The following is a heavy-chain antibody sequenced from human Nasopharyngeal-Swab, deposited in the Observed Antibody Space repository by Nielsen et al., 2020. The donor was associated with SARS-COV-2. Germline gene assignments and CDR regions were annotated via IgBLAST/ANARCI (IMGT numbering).Heavy chain of an antibody. CDR2: IYHSGST. D-gene: IGHD3-10*01. CDR3: ARQSGIYLWFKACWFDP. Sequence: SETLSLTCAVSGGSISSGGYSWSWIRQPPGKGLEWIGYIYHSGSTYYNPSLKSRVTISVDRSKNQFSLKLSSVTAADTAVYYCARQSGIYLWFKACWFDPWGQGTLVTVSS. CDR1: GGSISSGGYS. J-gene: IGHJ5*02. V-gene: IGHV4-30-2*01.